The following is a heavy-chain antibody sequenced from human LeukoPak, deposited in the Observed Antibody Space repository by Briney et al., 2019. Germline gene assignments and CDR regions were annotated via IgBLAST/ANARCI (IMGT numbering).Heavy chain of an antibody. CDR3: AREAYYYDSSGSPYYMDV. D-gene: IGHD3-22*01. J-gene: IGHJ6*03. V-gene: IGHV1-2*02. CDR2: INPNSGGT. Sequence: SVKVSCEASGYTFTGYYMHWVRQAPGQGLEWMGWINPNSGGTNYAQKFQGRVTMTRDTSISTAYMELSRLRSDDTAVYYCAREAYYYDSSGSPYYMDVWGKGTTVTVSS. CDR1: GYTFTGYY.